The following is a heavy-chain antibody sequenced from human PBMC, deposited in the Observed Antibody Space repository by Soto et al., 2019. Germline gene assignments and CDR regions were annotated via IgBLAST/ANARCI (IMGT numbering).Heavy chain of an antibody. D-gene: IGHD3-22*01. CDR1: GYTFTSYG. Sequence: QVQLVQSGAEVKKPGASVKVSCKASGYTFTSYGISWVRQAPGQGLEWMGWISAYNGNTNYAQKLQGRVTMTTDTSTSTAYMELRSLRSDDTAVYYCVRDPGYYYDSSGYYSRSRFYGMDVWGQGTTVTVSS. V-gene: IGHV1-18*01. CDR2: ISAYNGNT. J-gene: IGHJ6*02. CDR3: VRDPGYYYDSSGYYSRSRFYGMDV.